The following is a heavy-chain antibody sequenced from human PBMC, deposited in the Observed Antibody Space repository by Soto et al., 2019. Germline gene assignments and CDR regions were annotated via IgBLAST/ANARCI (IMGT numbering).Heavy chain of an antibody. D-gene: IGHD6-6*01. V-gene: IGHV3-9*01. Sequence: SLRLSCAASGFSFDGYAMNWVRQPPGKGLEWVSGISWNSGNIDYADSVKGRFTISGDNAKNSLYLQMNSLRAEDTALYYCVKASTYSSSQGWFDPWGQGTMVTVSS. J-gene: IGHJ5*02. CDR3: VKASTYSSSQGWFDP. CDR2: ISWNSGNI. CDR1: GFSFDGYA.